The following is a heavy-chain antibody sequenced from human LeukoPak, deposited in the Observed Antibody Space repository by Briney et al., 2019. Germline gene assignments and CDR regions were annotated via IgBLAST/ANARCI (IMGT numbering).Heavy chain of an antibody. CDR1: GFTFSSYG. CDR3: ANCQWFGEVHLCGMDV. J-gene: IGHJ6*02. Sequence: GGSLRLSCAASGFTFSSYGMHWVRQAPGKGLEWVAVISYDGSNKYYADSVKGRFTISRDNSKNTLYLQMSSLRAEDTAVYYCANCQWFGEVHLCGMDVWGQGTTVTVSS. CDR2: ISYDGSNK. V-gene: IGHV3-30*18. D-gene: IGHD3-10*01.